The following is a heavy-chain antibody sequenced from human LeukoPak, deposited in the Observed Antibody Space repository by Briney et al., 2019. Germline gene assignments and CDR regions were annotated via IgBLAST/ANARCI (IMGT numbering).Heavy chain of an antibody. J-gene: IGHJ3*02. CDR3: AKDRVNWNYVIDAFDI. V-gene: IGHV3-23*01. CDR1: GFTFSSYA. CDR2: ISGSGGST. Sequence: GGSLRLSCAASGFTFSSYAMSWVRQAPGKGLEWVSAISGSGGSTYYADSVKGRFTISRDNSKNTLYLQMNSLRAEDTAVYYCAKDRVNWNYVIDAFDIWGQGTMVTVSS. D-gene: IGHD1-7*01.